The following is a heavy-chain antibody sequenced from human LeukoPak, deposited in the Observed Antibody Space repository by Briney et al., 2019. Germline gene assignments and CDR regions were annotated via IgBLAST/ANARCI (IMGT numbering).Heavy chain of an antibody. CDR2: INPNSGGT. V-gene: IGHV1-2*02. Sequence: ASVKVSCKASGYTFTGYYMHRVRQAPGQGLEWMGWINPNSGGTNYAQKLQGRVTMTRDTSISTAYMELSRLRSDDTAVYYCARDPNYYDSSGYYHGYYFDYWGQGTLVTVSS. J-gene: IGHJ4*02. CDR1: GYTFTGYY. CDR3: ARDPNYYDSSGYYHGYYFDY. D-gene: IGHD3-22*01.